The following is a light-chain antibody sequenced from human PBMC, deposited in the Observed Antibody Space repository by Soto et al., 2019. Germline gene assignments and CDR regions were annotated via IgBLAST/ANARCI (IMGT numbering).Light chain of an antibody. J-gene: IGKJ4*01. CDR2: DVS. CDR3: QQRTTWPT. Sequence: EIVLTQSPATLSLSPGDRATLSCRASQSVTSSLAWFQQKPGQAPRLLINDVSRRATAIPARFSGSGSGTDFTLTISSLEPEDFAVYYCQQRTTWPTFGGGTKVEIK. V-gene: IGKV3-11*01. CDR1: QSVTSS.